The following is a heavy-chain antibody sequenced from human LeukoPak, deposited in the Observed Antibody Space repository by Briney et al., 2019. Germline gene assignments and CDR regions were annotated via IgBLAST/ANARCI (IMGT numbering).Heavy chain of an antibody. Sequence: ASVKVSCKAPGYTFTSYAMHWERQAPGQRLEWMGWINAGNGNTKYSQKFQGRVTITRDTSASTAYMELSSLRSEDTAVYYCASGAAGMRTFDYWGQGTLVTVSS. D-gene: IGHD6-13*01. V-gene: IGHV1-3*01. CDR3: ASGAAGMRTFDY. J-gene: IGHJ4*02. CDR2: INAGNGNT. CDR1: GYTFTSYA.